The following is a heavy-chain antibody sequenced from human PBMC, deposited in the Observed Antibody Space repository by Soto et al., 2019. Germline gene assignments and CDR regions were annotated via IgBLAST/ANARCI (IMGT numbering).Heavy chain of an antibody. D-gene: IGHD2-15*01. J-gene: IGHJ6*03. Sequence: GASVKVSCKASGYPFSDYAIHWVRQAPEQRLEWMGWLNPGNGNTKNSQNFQGRVTITRDTSATTAYMELSSLRSEDTAVYYCARNTVEYCSGDSCKYYYYIDVWGKGTTVTVSS. CDR3: ARNTVEYCSGDSCKYYYYIDV. CDR1: GYPFSDYA. V-gene: IGHV1-3*01. CDR2: LNPGNGNT.